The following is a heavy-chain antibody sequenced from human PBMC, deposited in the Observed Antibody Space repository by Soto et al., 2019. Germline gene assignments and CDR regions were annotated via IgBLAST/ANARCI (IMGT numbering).Heavy chain of an antibody. D-gene: IGHD2-2*01. Sequence: PSETLSLTCIVSGGSISSYYWSWIRQPPGKGLEWIGSIYYNGSTNYNPSLKSRVTISVDTSKNQFSLKLSSVTAADTAVYYCARLDCSSTSCYGFDYWGQGTLVTV. CDR3: ARLDCSSTSCYGFDY. J-gene: IGHJ4*02. CDR1: GGSISSYY. V-gene: IGHV4-59*08. CDR2: IYYNGST.